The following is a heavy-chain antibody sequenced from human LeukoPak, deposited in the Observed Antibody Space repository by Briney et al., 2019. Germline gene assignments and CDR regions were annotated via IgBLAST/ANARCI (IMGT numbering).Heavy chain of an antibody. J-gene: IGHJ4*01. D-gene: IGHD1-14*01. V-gene: IGHV4-59*12. CDR2: IYYSGST. CDR1: GGSISSYY. CDR3: ARDITFDEGGPFDY. Sequence: SETLSLTCTVSGGSISSYYWSWIRQPPGKGLEWIGYIYYSGSTNYNPSLKSRVTISVDASKNQFSLKLSSVTAADTAVYYCARDITFDEGGPFDYWGQGTLVTVSS.